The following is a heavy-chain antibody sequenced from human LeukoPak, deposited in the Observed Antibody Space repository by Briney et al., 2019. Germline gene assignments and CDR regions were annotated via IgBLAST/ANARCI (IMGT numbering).Heavy chain of an antibody. CDR2: TYQRSKWYN. Sequence: SQTLSLTCAISGDSVSSNSAAWNWIRQSPSRGLEWLGGTYQRSKWYNDYALSVKSRITINPDTSKNQSSLQLNSVTPEDTAVYYCAREDCSGGSCYGGFDIWGHGTRVTVSS. D-gene: IGHD2-15*01. CDR3: AREDCSGGSCYGGFDI. V-gene: IGHV6-1*01. CDR1: GDSVSSNSAA. J-gene: IGHJ3*02.